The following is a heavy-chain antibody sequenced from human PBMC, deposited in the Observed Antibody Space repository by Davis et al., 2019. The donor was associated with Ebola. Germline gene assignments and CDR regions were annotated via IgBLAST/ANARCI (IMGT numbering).Heavy chain of an antibody. CDR1: GFLFSCYG. V-gene: IGHV3-33*01. D-gene: IGHD2-2*01. Sequence: GESLKISCSTSGFLFSCYGMHWVRQAPGKGLEWVAGIWFDGSHEDYADSVKGRFNIYRDNRKKALYLQMNGLRGDDTAMYYCVRDETCDDGRQGKSRWFDPWGQGILVTVSS. J-gene: IGHJ5*02. CDR2: IWFDGSHE. CDR3: VRDETCDDGRQGKSRWFDP.